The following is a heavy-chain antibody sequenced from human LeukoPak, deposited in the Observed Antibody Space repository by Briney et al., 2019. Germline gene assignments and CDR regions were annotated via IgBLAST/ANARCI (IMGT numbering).Heavy chain of an antibody. CDR3: ARGGWSLDY. V-gene: IGHV4-59*01. Sequence: SETLSLTCTVSGGSISSYYWSWIRQPPGKGLEWIGYIYYSGSTTYNPSLKGRVTISVDTSNNQFSLKLSSVTAADTAVYYCARGGWSLDYWGQGTLVTVSS. CDR1: GGSISSYY. CDR2: IYYSGST. J-gene: IGHJ4*02. D-gene: IGHD2-15*01.